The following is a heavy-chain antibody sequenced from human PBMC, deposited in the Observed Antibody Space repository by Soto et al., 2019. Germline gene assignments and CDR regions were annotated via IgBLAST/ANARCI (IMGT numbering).Heavy chain of an antibody. CDR3: ARLLGYCSGGSCSVDYFDY. V-gene: IGHV5-51*01. CDR1: GYSFTSYW. CDR2: IYPGDSDT. J-gene: IGHJ4*02. D-gene: IGHD2-15*01. Sequence: PGESLKISCKGSGYSFTSYWIGWARQMPGKGLEWMGIIYPGDSDTRYSPSFQGQVTISADKSISTAYVRWSSLKASDTAMYYCARLLGYCSGGSCSVDYFDYWGQGTLVTVSS.